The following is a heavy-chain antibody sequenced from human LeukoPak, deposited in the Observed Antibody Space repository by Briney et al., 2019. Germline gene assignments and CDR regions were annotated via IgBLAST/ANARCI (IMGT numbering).Heavy chain of an antibody. J-gene: IGHJ4*02. D-gene: IGHD2-2*01. V-gene: IGHV4-38-2*02. CDR1: GYSINRGYY. CDR3: ARVASEEYGYFDY. CDR2: IYHSVST. Sequence: PSETLSLTCTVSGYSINRGYYWGWIRQPPGMGLEWIGSIYHSVSTYYNPSLKSRVTISVDTSKNQFSLKLSSVTAADTAVYYCARVASEEYGYFDYWGQGTLVTVSS.